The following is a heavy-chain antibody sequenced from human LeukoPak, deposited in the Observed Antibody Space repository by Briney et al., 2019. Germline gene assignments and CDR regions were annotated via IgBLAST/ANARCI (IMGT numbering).Heavy chain of an antibody. J-gene: IGHJ5*02. CDR3: ARVGRYCSSTSCYTGDWFDP. D-gene: IGHD2-2*02. Sequence: ASVKVSCKASGYTFTDYYMHWVRQAPGQGLEWMGWINPNSGGTNYAQKFQGRVTMTRDTSISTAYMELSRLRSDDTAVYYCARVGRYCSSTSCYTGDWFDPWGQGTLVTVSS. CDR2: INPNSGGT. CDR1: GYTFTDYY. V-gene: IGHV1-2*02.